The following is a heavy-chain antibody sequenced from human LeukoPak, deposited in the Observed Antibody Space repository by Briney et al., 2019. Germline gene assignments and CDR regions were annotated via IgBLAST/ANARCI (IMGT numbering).Heavy chain of an antibody. CDR2: IHSGGKT. CDR3: ARVESASLSFDY. Sequence: GGSLRLSCAASGITVTTNYMNWVRQAPGKGLEWVSVIHSGGKTYYADSVKGRFTISRDNSKNTLYLQMNSLRPEDTAVYYCARVESASLSFDYWGQGTLVTVSS. D-gene: IGHD1-1*01. V-gene: IGHV3-66*02. CDR1: GITVTTNY. J-gene: IGHJ4*02.